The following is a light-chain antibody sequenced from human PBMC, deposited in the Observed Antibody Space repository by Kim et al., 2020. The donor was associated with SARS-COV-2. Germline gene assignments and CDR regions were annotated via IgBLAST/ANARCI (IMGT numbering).Light chain of an antibody. CDR2: GAF. CDR3: HQYGSSPGT. J-gene: IGKJ1*01. V-gene: IGKV3-20*01. Sequence: SPVERATLTCRASQIVISSHLAWYQQKPGQAPRLLIYGAFSRATDIPDRFSGSGSGADFTLTISRLEPEDFAVYYCHQYGSSPGTFGQGTKVDIK. CDR1: QIVISSH.